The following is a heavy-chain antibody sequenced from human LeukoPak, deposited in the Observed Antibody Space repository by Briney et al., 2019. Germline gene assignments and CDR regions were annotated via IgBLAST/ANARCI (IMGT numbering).Heavy chain of an antibody. V-gene: IGHV3-30*18. Sequence: GRSLRLSCAASGFTFSSYGMHWVRQAPGKGLEWVAVISYDGSNKYYADSVKGRFTISRDNSKNTLYLQMNSLRAEDTAVYYCAKGVGAIGFDAFDIWGQGTMVTVSS. CDR3: AKGVGAIGFDAFDI. D-gene: IGHD1-26*01. CDR1: GFTFSSYG. J-gene: IGHJ3*02. CDR2: ISYDGSNK.